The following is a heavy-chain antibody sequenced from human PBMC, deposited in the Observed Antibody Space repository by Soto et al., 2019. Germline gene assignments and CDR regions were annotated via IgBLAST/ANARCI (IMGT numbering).Heavy chain of an antibody. Sequence: PSETLSLTCAVYGGSFTGYYWSWIRQPPGKGLEWIGEINHSGSTNYNPSLKSRVTISVDTSKNQFSLKLSSVTAADTAVYYCAREGYCSGGSCYARSLIGAFDIWGQGTMVTVSS. D-gene: IGHD2-15*01. CDR3: AREGYCSGGSCYARSLIGAFDI. J-gene: IGHJ3*02. CDR2: INHSGST. V-gene: IGHV4-34*09. CDR1: GGSFTGYY.